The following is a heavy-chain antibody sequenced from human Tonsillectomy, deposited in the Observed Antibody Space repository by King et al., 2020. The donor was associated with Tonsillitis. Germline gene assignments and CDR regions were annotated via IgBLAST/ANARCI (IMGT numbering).Heavy chain of an antibody. V-gene: IGHV1-2*02. CDR2: INPNSGGT. Sequence: QLVQSGAEVKKPGASVKVSCKASGYTFTGYYMHWVRQAPGQGLEWMGWINPNSGGTNYAQKFQGRVTMTRDTSISTAYIERSRLRSEDTAVYYCARAPEGAAILFDHWGRGTLVTVSS. CDR1: GYTFTGYY. CDR3: ARAPEGAAILFDH. J-gene: IGHJ4*02. D-gene: IGHD3-16*01.